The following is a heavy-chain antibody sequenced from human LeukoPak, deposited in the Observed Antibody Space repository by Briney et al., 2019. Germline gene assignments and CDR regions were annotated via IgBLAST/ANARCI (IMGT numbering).Heavy chain of an antibody. Sequence: KPSETLSLTCTVSGGSISSSSYYWGWIRQPPGKGLEWIGSIYYSGSTYYNPSLKSRVTISVDTSKNQFSLKLSSVTAADTAVYYCERLEWLLYAFDYWGQGTLVTVSS. D-gene: IGHD3-3*01. CDR3: ERLEWLLYAFDY. CDR2: IYYSGST. J-gene: IGHJ4*02. CDR1: GGSISSSSYY. V-gene: IGHV4-39*01.